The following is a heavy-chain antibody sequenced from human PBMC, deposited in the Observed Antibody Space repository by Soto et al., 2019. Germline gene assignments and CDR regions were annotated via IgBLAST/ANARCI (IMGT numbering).Heavy chain of an antibody. CDR1: GGSISSYY. D-gene: IGHD6-19*01. V-gene: IGHV4-59*01. J-gene: IGHJ3*02. CDR3: ARDGQWLDAFDI. CDR2: IYYSGST. Sequence: QVQLQESGPGLVKPSETLSLTCTVSGGSISSYYWSWIRQPPGKGLEWIGYIYYSGSTNYNPSLKSQVTISVDTSKNQFSLKLSSVTAADTAVYYCARDGQWLDAFDIWGQGTMVTVSS.